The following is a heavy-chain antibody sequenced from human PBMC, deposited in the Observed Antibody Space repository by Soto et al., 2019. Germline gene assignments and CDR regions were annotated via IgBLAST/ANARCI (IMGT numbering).Heavy chain of an antibody. CDR3: VRGGRGYTRGSVFDI. CDR2: ISSTSNPI. CDR1: AFTFRSYS. J-gene: IGHJ3*02. V-gene: IGHV3-21*06. D-gene: IGHD2-2*02. Sequence: EVQLVESGGGRVKPGESLRLSCVDSAFTFRSYSMNWVRQAPGKGLEWVSSISSTSNPIFYADSLEGRFTISRDNTKNSGNLQMYSLGGDETAVYYCVRGGRGYTRGSVFDIGGQGTMVPVSS.